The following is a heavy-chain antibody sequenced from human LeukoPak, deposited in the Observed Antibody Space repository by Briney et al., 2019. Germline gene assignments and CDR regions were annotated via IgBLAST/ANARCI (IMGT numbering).Heavy chain of an antibody. CDR2: INHSGST. CDR3: ARSRDYARYLSRYFDY. CDR1: GGSFSGYY. V-gene: IGHV4-34*01. D-gene: IGHD4-17*01. J-gene: IGHJ4*02. Sequence: SETLSLTCAVYGGSFSGYYWSWIRQPPGKGLEWIGEINHSGSTNYNPSLKSRVTISVDTSKNQFSLKLSSVTAADTAVYYCARSRDYARYLSRYFDYWGQGTLVTVSS.